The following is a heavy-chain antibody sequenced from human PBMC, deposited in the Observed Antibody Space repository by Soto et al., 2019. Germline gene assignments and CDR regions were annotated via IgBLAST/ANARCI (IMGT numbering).Heavy chain of an antibody. V-gene: IGHV4-30-4*01. J-gene: IGHJ4*02. CDR2: IYYSGST. Sequence: PSETLYLTCTVSGGSISSGDYYWSWIRQPPGKGLEWIGYIYYSGSTYYNPSLKSRVTISVDTSKNQFSLKLSSVTAADTAVYYCARVEGDGYKAFDYWGQGTLVTVSS. CDR3: ARVEGDGYKAFDY. CDR1: GGSISSGDYY. D-gene: IGHD5-12*01.